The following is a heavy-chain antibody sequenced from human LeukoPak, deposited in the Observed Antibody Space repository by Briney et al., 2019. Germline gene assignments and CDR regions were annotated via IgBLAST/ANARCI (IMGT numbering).Heavy chain of an antibody. CDR1: GFTFSSYS. J-gene: IGHJ4*02. V-gene: IGHV3-23*01. Sequence: GGSLRLSCAASGFTFSSYSMNWVRQAPGKGLEWVSAISGSGGSTYYADSVKGRFTISRDNSKNTLYLQMNSLRAEDTAVYYCAKARIYSGYDYALFDYWGQGTLVTVSS. CDR3: AKARIYSGYDYALFDY. D-gene: IGHD5-12*01. CDR2: ISGSGGST.